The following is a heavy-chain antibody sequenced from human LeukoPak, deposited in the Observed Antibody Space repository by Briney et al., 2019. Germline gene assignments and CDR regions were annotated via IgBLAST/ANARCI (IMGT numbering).Heavy chain of an antibody. J-gene: IGHJ4*02. CDR2: INHSGST. V-gene: IGHV4-34*01. D-gene: IGHD6-25*01. CDR3: AARLSDY. Sequence: LETLSLTCAVYGGSFSGYYWSWIRQPPGKGLEWIGEINHSGSTNYNPSLKSRVTISVDTSKNQFSLKLSSVTAADTAVYYCAARLSDYWAQGTLVTVSS. CDR1: GGSFSGYY.